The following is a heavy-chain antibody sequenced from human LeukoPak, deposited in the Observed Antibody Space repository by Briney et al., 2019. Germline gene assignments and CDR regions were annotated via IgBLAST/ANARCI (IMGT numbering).Heavy chain of an antibody. CDR3: AKYEGHIY. CDR2: ISYDGSSK. J-gene: IGHJ4*02. D-gene: IGHD2-21*01. CDR1: GFTFSSYG. Sequence: GRSLRLSCAASGFTFSSYGMHWVRQAPGKGLEWVAVISYDGSSKYYADSVKGRFTISRDNSKNTLYLQMNSLRAEDTAVYYYAKYEGHIYWGQGTLVTVSS. V-gene: IGHV3-30*18.